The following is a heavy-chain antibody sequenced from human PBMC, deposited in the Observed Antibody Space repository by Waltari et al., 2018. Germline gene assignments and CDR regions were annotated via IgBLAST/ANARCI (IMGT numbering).Heavy chain of an antibody. CDR3: ARWQQWPVRAFDY. V-gene: IGHV4-4*02. CDR1: GGSISSSNW. J-gene: IGHJ4*02. Sequence: QVQLQESGPGLVKPSGTLSRTCAVSGGSISSSNWWSWVRQPPGKGLEWIGEIYHSGSTNYTPSLTTRFNIAVDKSKNQFSLKLRSVTDEDTAVYYCARWQQWPVRAFDYWGQGTLVTVSS. CDR2: IYHSGST. D-gene: IGHD6-19*01.